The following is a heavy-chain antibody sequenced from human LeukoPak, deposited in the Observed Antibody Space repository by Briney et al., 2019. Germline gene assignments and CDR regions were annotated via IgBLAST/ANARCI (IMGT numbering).Heavy chain of an antibody. CDR3: AGGGLFGELLD. V-gene: IGHV3-20*04. Sequence: SGGSLRLSCAASGFTFDDYGMSWVRQAPGKGLEWVSGINWNGGSTGYADSVKGRFTISRDNSKNTLYLQMNSLRTEDTAVYYCAGGGLFGELLDWGQGTLVTVSS. D-gene: IGHD3-10*02. CDR1: GFTFDDYG. J-gene: IGHJ4*02. CDR2: INWNGGST.